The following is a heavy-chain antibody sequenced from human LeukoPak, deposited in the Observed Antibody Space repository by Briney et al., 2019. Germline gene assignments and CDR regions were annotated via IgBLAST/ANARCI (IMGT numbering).Heavy chain of an antibody. D-gene: IGHD3-22*01. Sequence: SETLSLTCSVSGGSIRSYYRGWIRQPAGKGLEWIGRIYTSGNTNYNPSLKSRVTMSVDMSKNQFSLKLSSLTAADTAVYYCAGPMTTIYYDNRGGDAFDIWGQGTMVTVSS. J-gene: IGHJ3*02. CDR3: AGPMTTIYYDNRGGDAFDI. CDR1: GGSIRSYY. CDR2: IYTSGNT. V-gene: IGHV4-4*07.